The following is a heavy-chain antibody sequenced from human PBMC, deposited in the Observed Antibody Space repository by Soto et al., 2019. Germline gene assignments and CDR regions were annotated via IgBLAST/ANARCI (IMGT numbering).Heavy chain of an antibody. Sequence: EVHLLESGGGLVQPGGSLRLTCAGSGFNFNYYGMSWVRQALGKGLEWVSIVTGNGDITYYTDSVKGRFTTSRDNSENLVWLQMNSLRVEDTAIYYCATSHYGEMEWGQGTLVTVSS. CDR3: ATSHYGEME. D-gene: IGHD4-17*01. J-gene: IGHJ4*02. CDR1: GFNFNYYG. V-gene: IGHV3-23*01. CDR2: VTGNGDIT.